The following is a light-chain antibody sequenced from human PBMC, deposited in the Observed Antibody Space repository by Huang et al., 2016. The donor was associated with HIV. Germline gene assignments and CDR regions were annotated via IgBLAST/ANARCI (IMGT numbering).Light chain of an antibody. CDR2: AAS. V-gene: IGKV3-20*01. CDR3: QQYAGSPWT. J-gene: IGKJ1*01. Sequence: EIVLTQSPGTLSLSPGERATLSCRASQSISADYLAWYQQKPGQAPRLLIYAASSTATGITDRFSGSGSGTDFTLTIYRLEPEDFAVYFCQQYAGSPWTFGQGTKVEIK. CDR1: QSISADY.